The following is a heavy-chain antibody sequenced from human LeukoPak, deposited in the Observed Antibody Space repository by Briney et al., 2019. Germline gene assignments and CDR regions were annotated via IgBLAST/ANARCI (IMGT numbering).Heavy chain of an antibody. D-gene: IGHD5-24*01. CDR2: ISNDGMRK. CDR3: ARRRDGYNPELDY. Sequence: GGSLRLSCAASGFTFSSYIMNWVRQPPGKGLEWMAVISNDGMRKFHADSVKGRFTISRDNSKNTLYLQMDSLTTEDTALYYCARRRDGYNPELDYWGQGTLVTVSS. CDR1: GFTFSSYI. J-gene: IGHJ4*02. V-gene: IGHV3-30*03.